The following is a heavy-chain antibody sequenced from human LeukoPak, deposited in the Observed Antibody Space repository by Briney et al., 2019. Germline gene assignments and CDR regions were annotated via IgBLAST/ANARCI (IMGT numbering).Heavy chain of an antibody. CDR3: ARDDYYDSSAYRENPFDV. D-gene: IGHD3-22*01. V-gene: IGHV1-69*01. J-gene: IGHJ3*01. CDR2: IIPILGTT. Sequence: SVKVSCKASGDTFSSYAISWLRQAPGQGLEWMGGIIPILGTTNYAQKFQGRVTITADESTSTLYMELRSLRSEDTAIYYCARDDYYDSSAYRENPFDVWGQGTMVTVSS. CDR1: GDTFSSYA.